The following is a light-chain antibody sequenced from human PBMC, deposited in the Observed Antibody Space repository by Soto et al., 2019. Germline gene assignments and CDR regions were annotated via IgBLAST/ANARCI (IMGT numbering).Light chain of an antibody. J-gene: IGKJ1*01. CDR2: WAS. Sequence: DIVTSQSPDSLAVSLGGRATINCKSSQSVLYSSNNKNYLAWYQQKPGQPPKLLIYWASTRESGVPDRFSGSGSGTDFTLTISSLQAEDVAVYYCQQYYSTPLTFGQGTKVEIK. CDR3: QQYYSTPLT. V-gene: IGKV4-1*01. CDR1: QSVLYSSNNKNY.